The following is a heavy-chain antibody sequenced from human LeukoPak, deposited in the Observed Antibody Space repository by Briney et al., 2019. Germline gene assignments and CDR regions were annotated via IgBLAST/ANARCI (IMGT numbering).Heavy chain of an antibody. V-gene: IGHV3-21*03. CDR1: GFTFSSYS. CDR3: XXXXXXXXRYFDWLPPIDY. CDR2: ISSSSSYI. D-gene: IGHD3-9*01. Sequence: GGSLRLSCAASGFTFSSYSMNWVRQAPGKGLEWVSSISSSSSYIYYADSVKGRFTISRDNAKNSLYLQMNSLKTEDTAVYYCXXXXXXXXRYFDWLPPIDYWGQGTLVTVSS. J-gene: IGHJ4*02.